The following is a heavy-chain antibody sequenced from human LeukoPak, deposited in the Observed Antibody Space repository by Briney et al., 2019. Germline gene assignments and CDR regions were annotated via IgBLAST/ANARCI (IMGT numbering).Heavy chain of an antibody. J-gene: IGHJ4*02. Sequence: AGGSLRLSCAASGFTFSTYDMHWVRQAPGKGPQWVTFIRYDGNSESYADSVKGRFIISRDNSKNTLYLQMNSLRAEDTALYFCAKDLTYTSQGGSDSWGQGTLVTVSS. CDR2: IRYDGNSE. D-gene: IGHD3-16*01. CDR3: AKDLTYTSQGGSDS. CDR1: GFTFSTYD. V-gene: IGHV3-30*02.